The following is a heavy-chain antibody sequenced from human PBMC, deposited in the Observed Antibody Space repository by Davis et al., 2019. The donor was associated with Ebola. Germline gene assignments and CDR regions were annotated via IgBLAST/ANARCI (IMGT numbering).Heavy chain of an antibody. Sequence: ESLKISCEASGFTLRSHYMTWVRQAPGKGLEWVSVIHTGGSTYYADSVKGRFIFSRHNSNNVLYLQMNGLRTEDTAVYYCARGGYDSTGYYYSFDYWGQGTLVTVSS. V-gene: IGHV3-53*04. CDR2: IHTGGST. J-gene: IGHJ4*01. D-gene: IGHD3-22*01. CDR1: GFTLRSHY. CDR3: ARGGYDSTGYYYSFDY.